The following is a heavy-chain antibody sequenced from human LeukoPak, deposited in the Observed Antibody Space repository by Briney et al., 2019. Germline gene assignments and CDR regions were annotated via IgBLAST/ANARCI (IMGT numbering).Heavy chain of an antibody. V-gene: IGHV3-33*01. Sequence: GGSLRLSCAASGFTFSSYGMHWVRQAPGKGLEWVAVIWYDGSNKYYADSEKGRFTISRDNSKNTLYLQMNSLRAEDTAVYYCARGDYSSGWYPTKSFDYWGQGTLVTVSS. CDR2: IWYDGSNK. CDR3: ARGDYSSGWYPTKSFDY. CDR1: GFTFSSYG. D-gene: IGHD6-19*01. J-gene: IGHJ4*02.